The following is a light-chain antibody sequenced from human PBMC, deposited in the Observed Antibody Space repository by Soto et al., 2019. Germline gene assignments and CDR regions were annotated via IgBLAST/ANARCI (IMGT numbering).Light chain of an antibody. V-gene: IGKV3-20*01. Sequence: EIVLAQSPATLSLSPGERATLSCRASQSVSSYLAWYQQKPGQAPRLLIYDASNRATGIPARFSGSGSGTDFTLTITRLEPEHFALYYCQQYGSSPPTFDQGTKVDIK. CDR2: DAS. CDR3: QQYGSSPPT. CDR1: QSVSSY. J-gene: IGKJ1*01.